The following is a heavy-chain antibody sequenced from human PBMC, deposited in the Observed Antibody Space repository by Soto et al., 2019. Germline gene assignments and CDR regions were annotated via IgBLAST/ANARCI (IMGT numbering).Heavy chain of an antibody. CDR2: IIPPLGTP. CDR3: ARVGLGAYDY. CDR1: GGIFSNFA. D-gene: IGHD6-19*01. V-gene: IGHV1-69*01. Sequence: QVQLVQSGAEVKKPGSSVKVSCKASGGIFSNFAFNWMRQAPGQGLEWMGGIIPPLGTPHYAQKIRGRVTITAGESTRTVYMEMSSLTVEDTAVYYCARVGLGAYDYWGQGTLLIVSS. J-gene: IGHJ4*02.